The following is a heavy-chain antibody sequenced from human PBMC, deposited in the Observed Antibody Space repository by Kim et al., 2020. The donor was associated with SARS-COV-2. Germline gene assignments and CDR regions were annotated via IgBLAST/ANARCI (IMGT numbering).Heavy chain of an antibody. D-gene: IGHD5-12*01. V-gene: IGHV3-23*01. Sequence: YYADSRKGRLTSSRDHSTNTLYLQMNSLRAEDEAVYYCAKALPLYGGWDYWGQGTLVTVSS. J-gene: IGHJ4*02. CDR3: AKALPLYGGWDY.